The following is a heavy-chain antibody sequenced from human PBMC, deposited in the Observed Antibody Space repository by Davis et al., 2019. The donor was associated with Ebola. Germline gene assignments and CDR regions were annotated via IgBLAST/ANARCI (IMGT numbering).Heavy chain of an antibody. CDR2: ISAYNGNT. D-gene: IGHD1-26*01. CDR1: GYSFKNYA. J-gene: IGHJ3*02. V-gene: IGHV1-18*01. Sequence: ASVKVSCKASGYSFKNYAISWVRQAPGQGLEWMGWISAYNGNTNYAQKVQGRVTMTTDTSTGTAYLDLRSLRSDDTAVYFCARTSIVGTTTTTSDIWGQGTLVTVSS. CDR3: ARTSIVGTTTTTSDI.